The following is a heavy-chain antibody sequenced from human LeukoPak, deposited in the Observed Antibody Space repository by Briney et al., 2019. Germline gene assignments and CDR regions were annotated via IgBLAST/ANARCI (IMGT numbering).Heavy chain of an antibody. CDR2: ISAYNGNT. Sequence: ASVKVSCKASGYTFTSYGISWVRQAPGQGLEWMGWISAYNGNTNYAQKPQGRVTMTTDTSTSTAYMELRSLRSDDTAVYYCARDGDSSGYYEGPFNYYYYGMDVWGQGTTVTVSS. D-gene: IGHD3-22*01. CDR3: ARDGDSSGYYEGPFNYYYYGMDV. J-gene: IGHJ6*02. CDR1: GYTFTSYG. V-gene: IGHV1-18*01.